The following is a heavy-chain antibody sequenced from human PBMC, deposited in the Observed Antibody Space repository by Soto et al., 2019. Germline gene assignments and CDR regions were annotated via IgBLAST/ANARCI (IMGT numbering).Heavy chain of an antibody. D-gene: IGHD2-15*01. J-gene: IGHJ6*03. CDR1: GFTFSSYG. Sequence: GGSLSLSCAASGFTFSSYGMHWVRQAPGKGLEWVAVIWYDGSNKYFADSVKGRFTISRDNAKNSLYLQMNSLRAEDTAVYYCARGDRWPIDYYYYYYMDVWGKGTTVTVSS. CDR2: IWYDGSNK. CDR3: ARGDRWPIDYYYYYYMDV. V-gene: IGHV3-33*01.